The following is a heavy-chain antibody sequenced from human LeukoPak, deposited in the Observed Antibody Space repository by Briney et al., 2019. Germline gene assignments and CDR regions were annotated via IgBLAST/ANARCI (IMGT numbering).Heavy chain of an antibody. Sequence: GGSLRLSCAASGFTLSNYWMAWVRQAPGKGLEGVANVKQDGSERYYVESVKGRLTISRDNAKNSLYLQMNSLRAEDTAVYYCARVPVDSNMVSHIDYWGQGTLVTVSS. D-gene: IGHD5-18*01. CDR2: VKQDGSER. V-gene: IGHV3-7*01. CDR3: ARVPVDSNMVSHIDY. CDR1: GFTLSNYW. J-gene: IGHJ4*02.